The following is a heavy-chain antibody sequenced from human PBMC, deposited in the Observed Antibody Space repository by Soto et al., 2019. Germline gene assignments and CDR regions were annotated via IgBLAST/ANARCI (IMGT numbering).Heavy chain of an antibody. D-gene: IGHD5-18*01. CDR1: GFVLSSYS. Sequence: EVQLVESGGGLVQPGGSLRLSCAASGFVLSSYSMSWVRQAPGKGLEWVSYIVTGTRTRYYADSVKGRFTISRDNGKNSLFLQMNSLRAEDTALYYSARSYSYGFGYWGQGPLVTVPS. CDR3: ARSYSYGFGY. V-gene: IGHV3-48*01. J-gene: IGHJ4*02. CDR2: IVTGTRTR.